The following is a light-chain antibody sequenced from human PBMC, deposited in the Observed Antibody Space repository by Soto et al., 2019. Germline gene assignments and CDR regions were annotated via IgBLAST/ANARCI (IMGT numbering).Light chain of an antibody. CDR2: GAS. CDR3: KQYKEWPPFT. J-gene: IGKJ5*01. Sequence: IAMTRSDATLSVSPGAVAALAVSATQSVSSNLAWYQQKTGQAPRLLIYGASTRATGIPARFSGSGSGTEFTLTISSLQSEDFAVYYCKQYKEWPPFTFGQGTRLEIK. V-gene: IGKV3-15*01. CDR1: QSVSSN.